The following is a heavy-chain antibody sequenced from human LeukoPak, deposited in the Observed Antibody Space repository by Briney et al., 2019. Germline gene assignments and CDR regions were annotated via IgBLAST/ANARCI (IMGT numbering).Heavy chain of an antibody. CDR3: ARDGGIVVVPAAILYGMDV. Sequence: SETLSLTCNVSGGSLSNSSYYWGWIRPPPGKGLEWIGSIYYSGSTDYNPSLKSRVTISVDTSKNQFSLNLTSVTAADTAVYYCARDGGIVVVPAAILYGMDVWGQGTTVTVSS. CDR1: GGSLSNSSYY. CDR2: IYYSGST. V-gene: IGHV4-39*02. J-gene: IGHJ6*02. D-gene: IGHD2-2*02.